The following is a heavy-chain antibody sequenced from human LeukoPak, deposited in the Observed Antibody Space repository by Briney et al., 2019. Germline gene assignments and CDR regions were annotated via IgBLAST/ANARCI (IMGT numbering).Heavy chain of an antibody. CDR1: TSTGLVW. CDR3: ARVVDHDYGDYYLDY. CDR2: IKSDGTSA. J-gene: IGHJ4*02. Sequence: GGSLRLSCAASTSTGLVWMDWVRKAPGKGLVWVARIKSDGTSANYADSVKGRLTTSRDNSKNTLYLQMNSLRAEDTAVYYCARVVDHDYGDYYLDYWGQGTLVTVSS. D-gene: IGHD4-17*01. V-gene: IGHV3-74*01.